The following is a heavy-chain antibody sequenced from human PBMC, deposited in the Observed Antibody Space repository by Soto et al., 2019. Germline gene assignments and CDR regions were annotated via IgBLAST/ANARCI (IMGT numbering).Heavy chain of an antibody. V-gene: IGHV4-59*08. CDR3: ARHWGFWADF. J-gene: IGHJ4*02. CDR2: IYYSGST. D-gene: IGHD3-16*01. CDR1: GGSIRSYY. Sequence: QVQLQESGPGLVKPSETLSLTCTVSGGSIRSYYWSWIRQPPGKGLEWIGYIYYSGSTNYNPSLKSRVNISVDTSKNQFSLKLSSVTAADTAVYYCARHWGFWADFWGQGTLVTVSS.